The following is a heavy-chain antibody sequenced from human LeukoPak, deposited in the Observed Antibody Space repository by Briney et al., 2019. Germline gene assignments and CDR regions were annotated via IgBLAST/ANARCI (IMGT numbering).Heavy chain of an antibody. CDR3: AKDYTAMAYGLADY. CDR1: GFTFSSYA. CDR2: ISGSGGST. V-gene: IGHV3-23*01. Sequence: GGSLRLSCAASGFTFSSYAMSWVRQAPGNGLEWVSAISGSGGSTYYADSVKGRFTVSRDNSKNTLYLQMNSLRAEDTAVYYCAKDYTAMAYGLADYWGQGTLVTVSS. D-gene: IGHD5-18*01. J-gene: IGHJ4*02.